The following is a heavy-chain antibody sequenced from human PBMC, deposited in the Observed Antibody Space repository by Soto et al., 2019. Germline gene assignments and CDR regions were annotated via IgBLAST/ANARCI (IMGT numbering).Heavy chain of an antibody. CDR2: IYYSGST. CDR1: GGSISSSSYY. CDR3: ASEAVTIFGVVIYYYGMDV. D-gene: IGHD3-3*01. V-gene: IGHV4-39*01. J-gene: IGHJ6*02. Sequence: SETLSLTCTVSGGSISSSSYYWGWIRQPPGKGLEWIGSIYYSGSTYYNPSLKSRVTISVDTSKNQFSLKLSSVTAADTAVYYCASEAVTIFGVVIYYYGMDVWGQGTTVTVSS.